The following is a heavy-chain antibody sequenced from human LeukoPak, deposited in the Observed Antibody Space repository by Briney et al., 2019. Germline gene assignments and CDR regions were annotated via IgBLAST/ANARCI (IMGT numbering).Heavy chain of an antibody. D-gene: IGHD6-6*01. J-gene: IGHJ6*03. V-gene: IGHV4-4*07. Sequence: SSETLSLTCIVSGNSITSDFWSWIRQPAGKGLEWIGRIYTSGTTSYNPSLKSRVSISVDKSKNQLSLKVSSVTAADTAVYYCARLGYSSSSTGYYYYMDVWGKGTTVTVSS. CDR1: GNSITSDF. CDR3: ARLGYSSSSTGYYYYMDV. CDR2: IYTSGTT.